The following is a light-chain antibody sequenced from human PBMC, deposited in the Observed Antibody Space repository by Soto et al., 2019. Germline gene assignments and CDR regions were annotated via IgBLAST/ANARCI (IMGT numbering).Light chain of an antibody. CDR1: QSVSSN. V-gene: IGKV3-15*01. J-gene: IGKJ4*01. Sequence: EIVMTQSPATLSVSPGERATLSCRASQSVSSNLAWYQQKPGQAPRLLIYGASTRATGIPARFSGSGSGTEFTLTISRLEPEEFAVYYCQQYDSSPLTFGGGTKVEIK. CDR2: GAS. CDR3: QQYDSSPLT.